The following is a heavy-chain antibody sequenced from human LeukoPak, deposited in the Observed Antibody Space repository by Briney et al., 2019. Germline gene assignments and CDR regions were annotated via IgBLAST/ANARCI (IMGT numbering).Heavy chain of an antibody. J-gene: IGHJ5*02. CDR1: GGTFSSYA. V-gene: IGHV1-69*13. CDR2: IIPIFGTA. CDR3: ARDRSSRWDSDWFDP. D-gene: IGHD6-13*01. Sequence: ASVKVSCKASGGTFSSYAISWVRQAPGQGLEWMGGIIPIFGTANYAQKFQGRVTITADESTSTAYMELSSLRSEDTAVYYCARDRSSRWDSDWFDPWGQGTLVTVSS.